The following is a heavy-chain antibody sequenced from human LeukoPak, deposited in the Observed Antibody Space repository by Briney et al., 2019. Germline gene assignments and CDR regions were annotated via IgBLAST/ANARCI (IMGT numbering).Heavy chain of an antibody. V-gene: IGHV3-30*02. Sequence: GGSLRLSCAASGFTFSSYGMHWVRQAPGKGLEWVAFIRYDGSNKYYADSVKGRFTISRDNSKNTLYLQMNSLRAEDTAVYYCAKSPVAYYYDGSGSYFDYWGQGTLVTVSS. CDR1: GFTFSSYG. J-gene: IGHJ4*02. CDR2: IRYDGSNK. D-gene: IGHD3-22*01. CDR3: AKSPVAYYYDGSGSYFDY.